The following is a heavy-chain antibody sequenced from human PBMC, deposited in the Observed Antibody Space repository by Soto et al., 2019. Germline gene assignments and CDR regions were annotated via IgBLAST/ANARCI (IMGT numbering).Heavy chain of an antibody. CDR3: ASDSPKSSGIGY. J-gene: IGHJ4*02. CDR1: GGTFSSYA. D-gene: IGHD3-10*01. Sequence: GASVKVSCKASGGTFSSYAISWVRQAPGQGLEWMGGIIPIFGTANYAQKFQGRVTITADKSTSTAYMDLSSLRFEDTAVYYCASDSPKSSGIGYWGQGTLVTVSS. V-gene: IGHV1-69*06. CDR2: IIPIFGTA.